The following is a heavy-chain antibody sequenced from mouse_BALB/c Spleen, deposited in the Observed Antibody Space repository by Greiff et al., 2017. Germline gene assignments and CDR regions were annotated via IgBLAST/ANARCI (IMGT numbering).Heavy chain of an antibody. V-gene: IGHV5-12-2*01. CDR1: GFPFSSYT. J-gene: IGHJ1*01. CDR3: ARHRYYRTWYFDV. CDR2: ISNGGGST. Sequence: DVKLVESGGGLVQPGGSLKLSCAASGFPFSSYTMSWVRQTPEKRLEGVAYISNGGGSTYYPDTVKGRFTISRVNAKNTLYLQMSCLKSEDTAMFYCARHRYYRTWYFDVWGAETTVTASS. D-gene: IGHD2-3*01.